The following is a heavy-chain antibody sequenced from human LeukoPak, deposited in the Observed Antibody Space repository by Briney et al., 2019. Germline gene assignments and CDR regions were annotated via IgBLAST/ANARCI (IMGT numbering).Heavy chain of an antibody. Sequence: GGSLRLSCAASGFLISNDVMTWVRQAPGKGLEWVSAIGADGHSTDYANSVKGRFTISRDNSKNTLYLQMNSLSAEDTTLYYCARRVGGTPDYWGRGTLVTVSS. CDR3: ARRVGGTPDY. CDR1: GFLISNDV. J-gene: IGHJ4*02. CDR2: IGADGHST. V-gene: IGHV3-23*01. D-gene: IGHD1-26*01.